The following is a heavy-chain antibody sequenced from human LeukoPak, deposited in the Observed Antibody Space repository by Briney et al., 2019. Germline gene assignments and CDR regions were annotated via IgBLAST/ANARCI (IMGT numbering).Heavy chain of an antibody. D-gene: IGHD3-9*01. CDR2: ISSSSSHI. V-gene: IGHV3-21*01. Sequence: GGSLRLSCAASGFTFSSYSMNWVRQAPGKGLEWVSSISSSSSHIYYADSVKGRFTISRDNAKNSLYLQMNSLRAEDTAVYYCASPPNYDILTGYPYWGQGTLVTVSS. CDR1: GFTFSSYS. CDR3: ASPPNYDILTGYPY. J-gene: IGHJ4*02.